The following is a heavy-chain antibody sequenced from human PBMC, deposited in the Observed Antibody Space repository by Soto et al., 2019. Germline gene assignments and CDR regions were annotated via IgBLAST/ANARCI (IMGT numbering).Heavy chain of an antibody. CDR1: GFTFSSYA. D-gene: IGHD6-13*01. J-gene: IGHJ6*02. Sequence: GGSLRLSCAASGFTFSSYAMSWVRQAPGKGLEWVSAISGSGGSTYYADSVKGRFTISRDNSKNTLYLQMNSLRAEDTAVYYCAKEGTGIAAAGYYYYGMDVWGQGTTVTVSS. V-gene: IGHV3-23*01. CDR2: ISGSGGST. CDR3: AKEGTGIAAAGYYYYGMDV.